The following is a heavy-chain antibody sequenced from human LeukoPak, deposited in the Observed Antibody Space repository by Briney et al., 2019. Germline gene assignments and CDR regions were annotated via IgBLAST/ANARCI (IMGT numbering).Heavy chain of an antibody. Sequence: SETLSLTCTVSGGSISSYYWSWIRQPPGKGLEWIGYIYYSGSTNYNPSLKSRVTISVDTSKNQFSLKLNSVTAADTAVYYCARDGGYGDYAAIGFDPWGQGTLVTVSS. CDR2: IYYSGST. CDR3: ARDGGYGDYAAIGFDP. CDR1: GGSISSYY. V-gene: IGHV4-59*01. D-gene: IGHD4-17*01. J-gene: IGHJ5*02.